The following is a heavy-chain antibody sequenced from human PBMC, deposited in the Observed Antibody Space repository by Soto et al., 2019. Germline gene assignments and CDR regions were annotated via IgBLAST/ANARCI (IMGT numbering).Heavy chain of an antibody. Sequence: QVQLVQSGAEVKKPGASVKVSCKASGYTFTGYYMHWVRQAPGQGLEWMGWINPNSGGTNYAQKFQGWVTMTRDTSIRTAYMELSRLRSDDTAVYYCARGTYYDSSGYHWFDPWGQGTLVTVSS. CDR1: GYTFTGYY. CDR2: INPNSGGT. D-gene: IGHD3-22*01. CDR3: ARGTYYDSSGYHWFDP. J-gene: IGHJ5*02. V-gene: IGHV1-2*04.